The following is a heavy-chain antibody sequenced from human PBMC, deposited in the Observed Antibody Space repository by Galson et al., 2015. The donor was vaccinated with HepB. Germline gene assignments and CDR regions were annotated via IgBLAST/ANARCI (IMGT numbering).Heavy chain of an antibody. V-gene: IGHV3-23*01. CDR2: ISSSGGTT. D-gene: IGHD3-10*01. CDR1: GFIFSDYA. Sequence: SLRLSCAASGFIFSDYAMSWVRQAPGKGLEWVSSISSSGGTTYDADSVKGRFTISRDNSKDTLYLHMNSLRAKDTAVYYCAKDGGFGESLPVYYYYAIDVWGQGTTVTVSS. J-gene: IGHJ6*01. CDR3: AKDGGFGESLPVYYYYAIDV.